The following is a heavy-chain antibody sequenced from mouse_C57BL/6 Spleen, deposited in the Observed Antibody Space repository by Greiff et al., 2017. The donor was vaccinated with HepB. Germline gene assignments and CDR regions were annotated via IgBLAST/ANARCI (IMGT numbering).Heavy chain of an antibody. Sequence: QVQLQQSGPELVKPGASVKISCKASGYSFTSYYIHWVKQRPGQGLEWIGWIYPGSGNTKYNEKFKGKATLTADTSSSTAYMQLSSLTSEDSAVYYCARSDYDGVFDVWGTGTTVTVSS. D-gene: IGHD2-4*01. CDR2: IYPGSGNT. J-gene: IGHJ1*03. V-gene: IGHV1-66*01. CDR1: GYSFTSYY. CDR3: ARSDYDGVFDV.